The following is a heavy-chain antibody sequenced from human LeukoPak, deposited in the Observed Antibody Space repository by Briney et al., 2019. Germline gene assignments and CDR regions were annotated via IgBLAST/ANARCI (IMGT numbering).Heavy chain of an antibody. CDR2: IYYSGST. Sequence: PSETLSLTCTVSGVSVSSGSYYWRWIRQPPGKGLEWIGYIYYSGSTNYNPSLKSRITISVDTSKNQFSLKLSSVTAADTAVYYCAREPGRGYFDYWGQGTLVTVSS. V-gene: IGHV4-61*01. J-gene: IGHJ4*02. CDR3: AREPGRGYFDY. CDR1: GVSVSSGSYY. D-gene: IGHD3-10*01.